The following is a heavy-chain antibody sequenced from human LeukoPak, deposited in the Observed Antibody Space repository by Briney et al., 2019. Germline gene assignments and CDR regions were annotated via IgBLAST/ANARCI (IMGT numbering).Heavy chain of an antibody. CDR3: AKAGITLSGVLLGDYMDF. CDR2: IRDDGSNK. J-gene: IGHJ6*03. D-gene: IGHD3-3*01. V-gene: IGHV3-30*02. CDR1: GFTFSNYG. Sequence: HPGGSLRLSCAASGFTFSNYGIYWVRQAPGKGLEWVAFIRDDGSNKYYADSVKGRFTISRDNSKNTLSLEMNTLRVEDTAVYYCAKAGITLSGVLLGDYMDFWGKGTTVTVSS.